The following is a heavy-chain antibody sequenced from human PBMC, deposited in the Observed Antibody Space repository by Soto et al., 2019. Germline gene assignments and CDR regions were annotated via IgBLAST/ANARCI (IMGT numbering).Heavy chain of an antibody. CDR3: AREKYSSSSITLDY. D-gene: IGHD6-6*01. V-gene: IGHV3-30-3*01. Sequence: QMPLVESGGGVVQPGRSLRLSCAASGFTFSSYAMHWVRQAPGKGLEWVAVISYDGSNKYYADSVKGRFTISRDNSKNTLYLQMNSLRAEDTAVYYCAREKYSSSSITLDYWGQGTLVTVSS. CDR2: ISYDGSNK. J-gene: IGHJ4*02. CDR1: GFTFSSYA.